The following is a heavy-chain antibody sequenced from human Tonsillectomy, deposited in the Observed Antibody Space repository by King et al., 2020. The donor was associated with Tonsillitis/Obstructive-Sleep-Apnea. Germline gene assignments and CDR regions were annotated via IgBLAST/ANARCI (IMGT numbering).Heavy chain of an antibody. CDR1: GFTVSSNY. V-gene: IGHV3-53*01. CDR3: ARVSDYGDIDY. J-gene: IGHJ4*02. CDR2: IYSGGST. Sequence: VQLVESGGGLIQPGGSLRLSCAASGFTVSSNYMSCVRQATGKGLEWVSVIYSGGSTYYADSGKGRLTISRDNSKNTLYPQMNNLRAEDTAVYYCARVSDYGDIDYWGQGTLVTVSS. D-gene: IGHD4-17*01.